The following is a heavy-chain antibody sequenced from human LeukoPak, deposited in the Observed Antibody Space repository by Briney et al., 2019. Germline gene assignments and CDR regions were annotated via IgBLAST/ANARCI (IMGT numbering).Heavy chain of an antibody. D-gene: IGHD6-25*01. Sequence: SETLSLTCTVSGGSISSGDYYWSWIRQPPGKGLEWIGYIYYSGSTYYNPSLKSRVTISVETSKNQFSLKLSSVTAADTAVYYCARAGGYSYGMDVWGQGTTVTVSS. CDR2: IYYSGST. CDR3: ARAGGYSYGMDV. J-gene: IGHJ6*02. CDR1: GGSISSGDYY. V-gene: IGHV4-30-4*01.